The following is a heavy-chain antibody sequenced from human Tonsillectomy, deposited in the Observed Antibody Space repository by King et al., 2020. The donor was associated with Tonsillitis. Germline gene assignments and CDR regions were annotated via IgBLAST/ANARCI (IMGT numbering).Heavy chain of an antibody. CDR1: GFTFSSYG. CDR2: ISYDGSNK. Sequence: VQLVESGGGVVQPGRSLRLSCASSGFTFSSYGMHWVRQAPGKGLEWGAGISYDGSNKYYADSVKGRFTISRANSKNTLYLQRNSLRAEDTGVYYCAKAKDYGSGSYYEYYFDYWGQGTLVTVSS. J-gene: IGHJ4*02. CDR3: AKAKDYGSGSYYEYYFDY. V-gene: IGHV3-30*18. D-gene: IGHD3-10*01.